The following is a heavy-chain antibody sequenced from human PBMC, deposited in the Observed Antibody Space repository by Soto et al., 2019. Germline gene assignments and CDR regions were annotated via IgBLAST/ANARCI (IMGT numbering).Heavy chain of an antibody. V-gene: IGHV3-23*01. CDR2: IIAGGSDT. Sequence: EVQLLDSGGGWVQPGGSLRLSCVASGVVFSDYAMSWVRQAPGKGLEWVSAIIAGGSDTYYADSVKGRFTVSRVNSKNTLYLKMNTLRAEDTAIYYCASVPIWCGSSSCYTEGFDSWGQGTLVTVSS. J-gene: IGHJ4*02. D-gene: IGHD2-2*01. CDR3: ASVPIWCGSSSCYTEGFDS. CDR1: GVVFSDYA.